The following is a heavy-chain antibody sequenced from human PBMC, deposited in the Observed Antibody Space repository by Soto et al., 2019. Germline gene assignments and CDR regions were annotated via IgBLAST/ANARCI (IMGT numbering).Heavy chain of an antibody. Sequence: SETLSLTCTVSGGSISSSSYYWGWIRQPPGKGLEWIGSIYYSGSTYYNPSLKSRVTISVDTSKNQFSLKLSSVTAADTAVYYCARLSSGYDAFDIWGQGTMVTVSS. CDR2: IYYSGST. CDR1: GGSISSSSYY. V-gene: IGHV4-39*01. CDR3: ARLSSGYDAFDI. J-gene: IGHJ3*02. D-gene: IGHD6-19*01.